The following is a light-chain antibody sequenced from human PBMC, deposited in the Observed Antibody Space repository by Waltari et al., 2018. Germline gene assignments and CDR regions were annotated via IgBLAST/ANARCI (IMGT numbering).Light chain of an antibody. V-gene: IGLV1-51*01. CDR1: RSTLENWR. Sequence: QSILTPPPSVSAAPGQKVTIPCSSGRSTLENWRRSWYQPLPGTAPKLVIYDNDKRPSGVSGRFSGSKSGASATLGISGLQTGDEAVYYCGTWDSSLRSALFGGGTNLTVL. CDR2: DND. J-gene: IGLJ2*01. CDR3: GTWDSSLRSAL.